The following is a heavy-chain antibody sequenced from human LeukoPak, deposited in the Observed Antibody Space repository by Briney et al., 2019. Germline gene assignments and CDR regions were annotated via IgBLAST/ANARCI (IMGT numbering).Heavy chain of an antibody. CDR3: AREGGYSSSYFDY. D-gene: IGHD6-13*01. CDR1: GGTFSGYA. CDR2: IIPIFGTA. J-gene: IGHJ4*02. V-gene: IGHV1-69*13. Sequence: SVKVSCKASGGTFSGYAISWVRQAPGQGLEWMGGIIPIFGTANYAQKFQGRVTITADESTSTAYMELSSLRSEDTAVYYCAREGGYSSSYFDYWGQGTLVTVSS.